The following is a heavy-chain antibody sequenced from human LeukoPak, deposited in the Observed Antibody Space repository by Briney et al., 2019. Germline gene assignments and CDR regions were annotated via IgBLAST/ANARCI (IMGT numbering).Heavy chain of an antibody. CDR2: IKQDGSVK. V-gene: IGHV3-7*01. CDR1: EFTFSRHY. J-gene: IGHJ6*02. CDR3: ARDYSSCYPPLCYYYYYGMDV. Sequence: GGSLRLSCAASEFTFSRHYMSRVRQSPGKGLEWVANIKQDGSVKYYVDSVKGRFTVSRDNAKKSLYLQMNSLRAEDTAVYYCARDYSSCYPPLCYYYYYGMDVWGQGTTVTVSS. D-gene: IGHD2-15*01.